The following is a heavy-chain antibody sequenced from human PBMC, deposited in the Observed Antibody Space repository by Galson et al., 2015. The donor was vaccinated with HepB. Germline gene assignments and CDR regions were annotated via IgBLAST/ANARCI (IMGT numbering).Heavy chain of an antibody. D-gene: IGHD6-19*01. V-gene: IGHV3-30*04. J-gene: IGHJ4*02. CDR1: GFNFNSYA. Sequence: SLRLSCAASGFNFNSYAMHWVRLAPGKGLEGVAFMSYDGSKLYYADSVKGRFTASRDNSKNMFYLQMNSLRVEDTAIYYCARDMIAVAGSSLDYWGQGTLVTVSS. CDR3: ARDMIAVAGSSLDY. CDR2: MSYDGSKL.